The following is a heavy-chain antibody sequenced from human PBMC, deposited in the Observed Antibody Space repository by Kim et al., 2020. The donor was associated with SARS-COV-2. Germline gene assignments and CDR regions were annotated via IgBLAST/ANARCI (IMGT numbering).Heavy chain of an antibody. D-gene: IGHD2-15*01. CDR3: AKVGLGYCSGGSCYHCDY. V-gene: IGHV3-23*01. J-gene: IGHJ4*02. Sequence: KGRFTISRDNSRNTLHLQMNSLRAEDAAVYYCAKVGLGYCSGGSCYHCDYWGQGTLVSVSS.